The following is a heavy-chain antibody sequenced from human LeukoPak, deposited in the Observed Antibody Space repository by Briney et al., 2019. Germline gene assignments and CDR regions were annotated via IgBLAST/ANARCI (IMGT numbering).Heavy chain of an antibody. CDR1: GFTFSSYG. Sequence: GGSLRLSCAASGFTFSSYGMHWVRQAPGKGLEWVAFIRYDGSNKYYADSVKGRFTISRDNAKNTLYLQMNSLRAEDTAVYYCARSRWHAFDIWGQGTMVTVPS. CDR3: ARSRWHAFDI. CDR2: IRYDGSNK. J-gene: IGHJ3*02. D-gene: IGHD4-23*01. V-gene: IGHV3-30*02.